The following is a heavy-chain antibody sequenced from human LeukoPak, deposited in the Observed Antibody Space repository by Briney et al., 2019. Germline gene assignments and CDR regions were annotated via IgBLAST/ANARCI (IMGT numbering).Heavy chain of an antibody. V-gene: IGHV3-66*01. J-gene: IGHJ4*02. CDR2: IYSGVST. D-gene: IGHD2-15*01. CDR3: ARVSGGTKPYDY. Sequence: GGSLRLSCAASGFTVSNNYMSWVRQAPGKGLECVSVIYSGVSTYCADSVKDRFTISRDNSKNTLYLQMNSLRAEATAVYYCARVSGGTKPYDYWGQGTLATVSS. CDR1: GFTVSNNY.